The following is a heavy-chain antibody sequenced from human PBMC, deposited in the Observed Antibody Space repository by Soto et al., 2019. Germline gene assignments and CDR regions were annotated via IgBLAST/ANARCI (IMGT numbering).Heavy chain of an antibody. CDR3: AKDRVVVPAAILAVGVDY. D-gene: IGHD2-2*01. Sequence: GGSLRLSCAASGFTFSSYAMIWVRQAPGKGLEWVSAISGSGGSTYYADSVKGRFTISRDNSKNTLYLQMNSLRAEDTAVYYCAKDRVVVPAAILAVGVDYWGQGTLVTVSS. CDR2: ISGSGGST. J-gene: IGHJ4*02. CDR1: GFTFSSYA. V-gene: IGHV3-23*01.